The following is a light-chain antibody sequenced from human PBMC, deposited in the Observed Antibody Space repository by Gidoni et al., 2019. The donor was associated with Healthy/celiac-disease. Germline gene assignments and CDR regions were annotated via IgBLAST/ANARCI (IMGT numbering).Light chain of an antibody. Sequence: QSALTQPAYVSGSPGQSITISCPGTSRDVGGYNYVSWYQQHPGKAPKLMIYDVSNRPLGVSNRFSGSKSGNTSSLTISGLQAEDEADYYYSSYTSSNTLYVFGTGTKVTVL. CDR3: SSYTSSNTLYV. CDR2: DVS. J-gene: IGLJ1*01. V-gene: IGLV2-14*01. CDR1: SRDVGGYNY.